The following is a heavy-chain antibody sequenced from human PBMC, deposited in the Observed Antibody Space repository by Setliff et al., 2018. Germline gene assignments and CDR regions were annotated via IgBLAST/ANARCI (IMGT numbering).Heavy chain of an antibody. D-gene: IGHD6-6*01. CDR1: GGSIGPHY. Sequence: SETLSLTCTVSGGSIGPHYWSWIRQAPGKGLEWIGHIFYSDTAKYNPSLESRAAISVDSSKNQFSLKLNSVTAADTAVYYCARVWSSSSYYFDYWGQGTLVTVSS. CDR3: ARVWSSSSYYFDY. CDR2: IFYSDTA. V-gene: IGHV4-59*08. J-gene: IGHJ4*02.